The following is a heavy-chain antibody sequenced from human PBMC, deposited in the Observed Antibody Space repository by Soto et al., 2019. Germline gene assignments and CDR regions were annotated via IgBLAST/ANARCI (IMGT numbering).Heavy chain of an antibody. J-gene: IGHJ5*02. V-gene: IGHV1-8*01. CDR3: ARMATFGSLNWFDP. CDR2: MNPGSGDT. D-gene: IGHD3-16*01. CDR1: GYSFTNND. Sequence: GASVKVSCKASGYSFTNNDVTWVRQATGQGLECMGWMNPGSGDTGYAQKFQGRVNMTRDISIATAYMELSSLRSYDTAIYYCARMATFGSLNWFDPWGQGTLGTVSA.